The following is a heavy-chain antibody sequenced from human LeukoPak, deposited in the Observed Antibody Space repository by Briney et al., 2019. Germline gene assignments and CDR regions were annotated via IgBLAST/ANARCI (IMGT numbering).Heavy chain of an antibody. D-gene: IGHD3-10*01. Sequence: PSETLSLTCTVSGGSINSSNYYWSWIRQPPGKGLEWIGEINHSGSTNYNPSLKSRVTISVDTSKNQFSLKLSSVTAADTAVYYRARVGSGTLGWFDPWGQGTLVTVSS. CDR1: GGSINSSNYY. CDR2: INHSGST. CDR3: ARVGSGTLGWFDP. J-gene: IGHJ5*02. V-gene: IGHV4-39*07.